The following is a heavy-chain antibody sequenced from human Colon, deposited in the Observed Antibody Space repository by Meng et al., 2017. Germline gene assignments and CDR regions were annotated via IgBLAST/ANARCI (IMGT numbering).Heavy chain of an antibody. CDR1: GFSLRTYW. Sequence: GESLKISCEASGFSLRTYWMSWVRQAPGKGPEWVANVNQDGAEKHYADSVRSRFTISRDNAKNSLYLQMNSLRVEDTAVYYCTRECSVIIPGGIFDPWGQGTLVTVSS. J-gene: IGHJ5*02. D-gene: IGHD2-2*01. CDR2: VNQDGAEK. CDR3: TRECSVIIPGGIFDP. V-gene: IGHV3-7*01.